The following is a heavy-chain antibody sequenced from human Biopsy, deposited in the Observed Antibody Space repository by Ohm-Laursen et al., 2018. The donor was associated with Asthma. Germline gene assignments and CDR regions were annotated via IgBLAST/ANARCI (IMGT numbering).Heavy chain of an antibody. D-gene: IGHD3-3*02. CDR2: IKHDGSVK. CDR3: ARTFHFWSPYHAEHYQL. V-gene: IGHV3-7*01. Sequence: SLRLSCTASGFTFGDYWMSWVRQVPGKGLEWVANIKHDGSVKNHVDSLKGRFTISRDNAKNSLYLQMNSLRAEDTAVYYCARTFHFWSPYHAEHYQLWGQGTLVTVSS. J-gene: IGHJ1*01. CDR1: GFTFGDYW.